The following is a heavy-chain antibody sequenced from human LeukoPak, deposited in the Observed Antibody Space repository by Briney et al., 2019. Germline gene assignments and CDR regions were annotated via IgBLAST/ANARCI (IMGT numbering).Heavy chain of an antibody. Sequence: GGSLRLSCAASAGFTFSDYWMNWVRQAPGKGLEWVAIISQDGREKLYVDSVKGRFTISRDNAKSSLYLQIDSLRAEDTAVYYCVGGIGWQPDYWGQGTLVTVSS. CDR3: VGGIGWQPDY. CDR2: ISQDGREK. CDR1: AGFTFSDYW. J-gene: IGHJ4*02. V-gene: IGHV3-7*03. D-gene: IGHD6-19*01.